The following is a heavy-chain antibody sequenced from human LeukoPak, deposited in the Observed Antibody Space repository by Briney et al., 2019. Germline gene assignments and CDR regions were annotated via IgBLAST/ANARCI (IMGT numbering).Heavy chain of an antibody. CDR3: ARDNEYCTGGTCRLDY. V-gene: IGHV3-30-3*01. CDR2: MSSDGNNK. D-gene: IGHD2-15*01. Sequence: PGRSLRLSCAASGFAFSSYAMYWVRQAPGKGLEWVAVMSSDGNNKYYADSVKGRFTISRDNAKNTLYLQMNSLRAEDTAVYYCARDNEYCTGGTCRLDYWGQGALVTVSS. J-gene: IGHJ4*02. CDR1: GFAFSSYA.